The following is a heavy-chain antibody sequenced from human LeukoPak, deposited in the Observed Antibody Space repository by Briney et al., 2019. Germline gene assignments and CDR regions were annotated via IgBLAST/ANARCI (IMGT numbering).Heavy chain of an antibody. V-gene: IGHV1-69*13. Sequence: GASVKVSCKASGYTFTSYGISWVRQAPGQGLEWMGGIIPIFGTANYAQKFQGRVTITADESTSTAYMELSSLRSEDTAVYYCAREKASGWRQKTFDYWGQGTLVTVSS. CDR3: AREKASGWRQKTFDY. J-gene: IGHJ4*02. CDR1: GYTFTSYG. CDR2: IIPIFGTA. D-gene: IGHD6-19*01.